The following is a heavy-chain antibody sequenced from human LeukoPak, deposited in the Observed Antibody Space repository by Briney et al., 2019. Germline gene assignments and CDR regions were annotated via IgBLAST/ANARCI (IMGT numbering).Heavy chain of an antibody. CDR3: ARDSGSYYGIFDY. J-gene: IGHJ4*02. D-gene: IGHD1-26*01. CDR2: MYYSGST. CDR1: GGSIAGFY. Sequence: PSETLSLTCTVSGGSIAGFYWSWFRQSPGKGLEWIGYMYYSGSTYYNPSLKSRVSLSVDTSKNQFSLKLSSVTAADTAVYYCARDSGSYYGIFDYWGQGTLVTVSS. V-gene: IGHV4-59*12.